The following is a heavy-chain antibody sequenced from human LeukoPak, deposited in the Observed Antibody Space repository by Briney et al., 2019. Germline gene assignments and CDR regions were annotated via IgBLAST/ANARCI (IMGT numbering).Heavy chain of an antibody. D-gene: IGHD6-13*01. CDR1: GGSISSYY. V-gene: IGHV4-4*07. CDR2: IYSTGST. J-gene: IGHJ4*02. CDR3: ARQIASAGTAGFDF. Sequence: SETLSLTCTVSGGSISSYYWSWIRQPAGKGLEWIGRIYSTGSTDYNPSLKSRVTMSVDTSKNQLSLRLRSVTAADTAVYYCARQIASAGTAGFDFWGQGALVTVSS.